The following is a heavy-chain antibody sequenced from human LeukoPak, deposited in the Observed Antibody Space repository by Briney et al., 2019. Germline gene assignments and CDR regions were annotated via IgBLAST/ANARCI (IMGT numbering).Heavy chain of an antibody. CDR3: AKARNLNYDFWSGYYTYYFDY. CDR2: ISWNSGSI. D-gene: IGHD3-3*01. V-gene: IGHV3-9*01. CDR1: GFTFYDYA. Sequence: AGGSLRLSCAASGFTFYDYAMHWVRQAPGKGLEWVSGISWNSGSIGYADSVKGRFTISRDNAKNSLYLQMNSLRAEDTALYYCAKARNLNYDFWSGYYTYYFDYWGQGTLVTVSS. J-gene: IGHJ4*02.